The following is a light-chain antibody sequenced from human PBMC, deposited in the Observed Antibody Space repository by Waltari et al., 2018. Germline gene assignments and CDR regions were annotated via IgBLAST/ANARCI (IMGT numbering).Light chain of an antibody. J-gene: IGLJ2*01. Sequence: QSALTQPASVSGSPGQSTTISCTGSNSAVGHYNLVSWYQQHPGKAPKLLLYEVNQRPSGVSSRFSGSKSGITASLTISGLQAEDEADFYCCSYAGSTTWLFGGGTRLTVL. CDR1: NSAVGHYNL. CDR2: EVN. V-gene: IGLV2-23*02. CDR3: CSYAGSTTWL.